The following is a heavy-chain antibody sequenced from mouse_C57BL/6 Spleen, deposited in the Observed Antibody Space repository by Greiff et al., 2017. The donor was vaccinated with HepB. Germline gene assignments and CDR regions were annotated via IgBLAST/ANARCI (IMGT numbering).Heavy chain of an antibody. CDR1: GYSITSGYY. CDR2: ISYDGSN. J-gene: IGHJ2*01. D-gene: IGHD1-1*01. V-gene: IGHV3-6*01. Sequence: DVKLQESGPGLVKPSQSLSLTCSVTGYSITSGYYWNWIRQFPGNKLEWMGYISYDGSNNYNPSLKNRISITRDTSKNQFFLKLNSVTTEDTATYYCARGVTTVVAPGYWGQGTTLTVSS. CDR3: ARGVTTVVAPGY.